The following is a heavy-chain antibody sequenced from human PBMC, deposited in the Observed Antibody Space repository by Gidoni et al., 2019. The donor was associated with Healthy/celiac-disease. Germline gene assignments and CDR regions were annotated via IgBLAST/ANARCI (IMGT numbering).Heavy chain of an antibody. V-gene: IGHV1-69*04. CDR2: IIPILGIA. Sequence: QVQLVQSGAEVKKPGSSVKVSCKASGGTFSSYAISWVRQAPGQGLEWMGRIIPILGIANDAQKCQGRVTITADKSTSTAYMELSSLRSEDTAVYYCASFTYSYGSGDYRGYWGQGTLVTVSS. D-gene: IGHD5-18*01. J-gene: IGHJ4*02. CDR3: ASFTYSYGSGDYRGY. CDR1: GGTFSSYA.